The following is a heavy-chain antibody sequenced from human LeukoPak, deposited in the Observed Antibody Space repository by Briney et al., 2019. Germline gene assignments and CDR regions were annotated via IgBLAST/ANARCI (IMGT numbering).Heavy chain of an antibody. J-gene: IGHJ4*02. CDR1: GFTFSSYD. CDR2: IWYDGSNK. Sequence: GGSLRLSCAASGFTFSSYDMHWVRQAPGKGLEWVAVIWYDGSNKYYADSVKGRFTISRDNSKNPLYLQMNSLRAEDTAVYYCARGITGTLGPFDYWGQGTLVTVSS. D-gene: IGHD1-20*01. V-gene: IGHV3-33*01. CDR3: ARGITGTLGPFDY.